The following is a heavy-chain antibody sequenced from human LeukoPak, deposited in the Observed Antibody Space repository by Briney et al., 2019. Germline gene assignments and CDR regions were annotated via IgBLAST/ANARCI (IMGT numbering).Heavy chain of an antibody. CDR1: GFTVSSNY. V-gene: IGHV3-66*02. J-gene: IGHJ5*02. CDR2: IYSGGST. Sequence: GGSLRLSCAASGFTVSSNYMSWLHEAPGEGVGWVSVIYSGGSTYYADSVKGRFTISRDNSKSTLYLQMNSLRAEDTAVYYCARVGLGYSNSWGLNWFDPWGQGTLVTVSS. D-gene: IGHD6-13*01. CDR3: ARVGLGYSNSWGLNWFDP.